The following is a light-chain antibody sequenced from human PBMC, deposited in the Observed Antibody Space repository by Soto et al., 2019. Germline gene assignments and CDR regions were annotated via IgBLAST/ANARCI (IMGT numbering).Light chain of an antibody. Sequence: QSALTQPPSASGSPGQSVTISCTGTSSDVGGYKYVSWYQQHPGKAPKLMIFEVNKRPSGVPDRFSGSKSGNTASLTVSGLQAEDEADYYCNSYAGSNNGVFGGGTKLTVL. J-gene: IGLJ3*02. CDR2: EVN. CDR1: SSDVGGYKY. V-gene: IGLV2-8*01. CDR3: NSYAGSNNGV.